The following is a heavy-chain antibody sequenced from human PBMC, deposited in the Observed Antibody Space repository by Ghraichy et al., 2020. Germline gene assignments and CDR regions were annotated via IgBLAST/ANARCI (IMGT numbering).Heavy chain of an antibody. CDR2: IYSGGST. CDR3: ARVVFGARVSSWFDP. V-gene: IGHV3-53*04. CDR1: GFTVSSNY. D-gene: IGHD3-16*01. J-gene: IGHJ5*02. Sequence: GGSLRLSCAASGFTVSSNYMSWVRQAPGKGLEWVSVIYSGGSTYYADSVKGRFTISRHNSKNTLYLQMNSLRAEDTAVYYCARVVFGARVSSWFDPWGQGTLVTVSS.